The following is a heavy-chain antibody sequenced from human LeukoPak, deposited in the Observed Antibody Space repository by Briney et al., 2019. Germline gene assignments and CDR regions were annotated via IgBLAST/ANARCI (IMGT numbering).Heavy chain of an antibody. Sequence: GGSLRLSCAASGFTFSSYSMNWVRQAPGKGLEWVAVISYDGSNKYYADSVKGRFTISRDNSKNTLYLQMNSLRAEDTAVYYCAKGISSSWYDYWGQGTLVTVSS. V-gene: IGHV3-30*18. CDR1: GFTFSSYS. CDR3: AKGISSSWYDY. CDR2: ISYDGSNK. D-gene: IGHD6-13*01. J-gene: IGHJ4*02.